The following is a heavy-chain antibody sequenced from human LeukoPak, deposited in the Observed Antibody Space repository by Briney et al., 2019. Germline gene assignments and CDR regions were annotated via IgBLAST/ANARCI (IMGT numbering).Heavy chain of an antibody. V-gene: IGHV4-59*01. CDR1: GGSISGFF. Sequence: PSETLSLTCTVSGGSISGFFWTWVRQCPGKGLEYIGYIYYSGTTDYNPTLKSRVSMSVDTSKNQFFLNLTSVTAADTAIYYCARVGYGSGSWGWFDPWGQGTLVTVSS. D-gene: IGHD3-10*01. CDR2: IYYSGTT. CDR3: ARVGYGSGSWGWFDP. J-gene: IGHJ5*02.